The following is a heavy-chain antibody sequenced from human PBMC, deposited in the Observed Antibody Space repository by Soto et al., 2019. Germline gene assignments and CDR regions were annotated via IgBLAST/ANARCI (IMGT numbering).Heavy chain of an antibody. CDR2: IRYDGNNK. V-gene: IGHV3-33*08. J-gene: IGHJ4*02. CDR1: GFTLSSYG. Sequence: GGSLRLSCAASGFTLSSYGMHWVRQAPGKGLEWVAVIRYDGNNKYYADSVKGRFTISRDNSKNTLSLQMSSLRADDTAVYYCAREIRGYSYGKTRGWDYCGRGTVVTVSS. D-gene: IGHD5-18*01. CDR3: AREIRGYSYGKTRGWDY.